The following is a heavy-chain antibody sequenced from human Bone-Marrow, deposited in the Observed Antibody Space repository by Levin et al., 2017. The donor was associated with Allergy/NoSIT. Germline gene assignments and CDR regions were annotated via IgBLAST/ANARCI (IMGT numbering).Heavy chain of an antibody. CDR2: INPKTGGT. Sequence: ASVKVSCKASGYTFTGSYIHWVRQAPGEGLEWMGWINPKTGGTNYAEQFQGRVTMTRDTSITTAYMELSRLGPGDTAVYYCARDLIQKTILYVHRHYGMDVWGEGTTVSVSS. D-gene: IGHD3-10*01. CDR1: GYTFTGSY. J-gene: IGHJ6*04. CDR3: ARDLIQKTILYVHRHYGMDV. V-gene: IGHV1-2*02.